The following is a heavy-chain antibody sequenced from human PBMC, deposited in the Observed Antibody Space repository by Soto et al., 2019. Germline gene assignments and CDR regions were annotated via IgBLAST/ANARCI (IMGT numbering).Heavy chain of an antibody. J-gene: IGHJ4*02. CDR3: ARRRSGWHFEY. Sequence: EVQLLESGGGLVQPGGSLRLSCAASGFSFSSYAMKWVRKAPGKGLEWVSVISGSGDSTYYADSVKGRFTISRDNSKNTLYLQMISLRAEDTAVYYFARRRSGWHFEYWGQGTMVIVSS. CDR2: ISGSGDST. V-gene: IGHV3-23*01. D-gene: IGHD6-19*01. CDR1: GFSFSSYA.